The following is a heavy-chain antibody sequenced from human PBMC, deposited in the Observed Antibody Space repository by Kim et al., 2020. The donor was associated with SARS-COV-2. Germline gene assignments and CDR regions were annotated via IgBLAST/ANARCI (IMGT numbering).Heavy chain of an antibody. D-gene: IGHD5-18*01. J-gene: IGHJ3*02. V-gene: IGHV7-4-1*02. Sequence: ASVKVSCKASGYTFTSYAMNWVRQAPGQGLEWMGWINTNTGNPTYAQCFTGRFLFSLDTSVSTAYLQISSLKAEDTAVYYCASHDKGTAMVTVSLSDAFDIWGQGTMVTVSS. CDR3: ASHDKGTAMVTVSLSDAFDI. CDR2: INTNTGNP. CDR1: GYTFTSYA.